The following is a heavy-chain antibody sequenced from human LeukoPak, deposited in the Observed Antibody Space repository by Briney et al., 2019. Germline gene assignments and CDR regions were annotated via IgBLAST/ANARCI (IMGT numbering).Heavy chain of an antibody. CDR3: AGRPSSTIP. J-gene: IGHJ4*02. CDR2: INQDGSEK. CDR1: GFTFSSFW. Sequence: PGGSLRLSCAASGFTFSSFWMSWVRQAAWKWLEWVANINQDGSEKYCVDSVKGRFTISRDNAKNSLYLQMNSLRAEDTAVYYCAGRPSSTIPWGQGTLVTVSS. V-gene: IGHV3-7*01. D-gene: IGHD5/OR15-5a*01.